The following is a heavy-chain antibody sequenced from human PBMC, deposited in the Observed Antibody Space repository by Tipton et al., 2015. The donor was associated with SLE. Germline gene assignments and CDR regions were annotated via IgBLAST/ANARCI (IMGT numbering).Heavy chain of an antibody. Sequence: QLVQSGAEVKKPGASVKVSCKASGYTFTSYDINWVRQATGQGLEWMGWMNPNSGDAGYALKFQGRVTMTSDTSTSTAYMELRSLRSDDTAIYCCARVRVDTAMGVFDFWGQGTLVTVSS. J-gene: IGHJ4*02. V-gene: IGHV1-8*01. CDR2: MNPNSGDA. D-gene: IGHD5-18*01. CDR3: ARVRVDTAMGVFDF. CDR1: GYTFTSYD.